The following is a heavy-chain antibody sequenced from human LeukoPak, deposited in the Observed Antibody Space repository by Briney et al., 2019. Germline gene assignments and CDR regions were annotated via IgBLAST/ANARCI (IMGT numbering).Heavy chain of an antibody. CDR2: IGTFNGHT. V-gene: IGHV1-18*01. Sequence: SVRISCKASGYTFTSYGISWVRRAPGQGLEWMGWIGTFNGHTDYAQKVQGRVTMTTDTSTSTVYMELRSLRSDDTAVYYCARDWYYYDSRSNDTFDIWGQGTCDRVSS. D-gene: IGHD3-10*01. J-gene: IGHJ3*02. CDR3: ARDWYYYDSRSNDTFDI. CDR1: GYTFTSYG.